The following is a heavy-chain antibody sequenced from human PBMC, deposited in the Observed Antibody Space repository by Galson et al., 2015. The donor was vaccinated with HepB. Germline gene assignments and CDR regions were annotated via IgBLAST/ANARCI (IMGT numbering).Heavy chain of an antibody. Sequence: QSGAEVKKPGASVKVSCKASGYTFTSYAMHWVRQAPGQRLEWMGWINAGNGNTKYSQKFQGRVTITRDTSASTAYMELSSLRSEDTAVYYCARNYYGSGSYYYYYYGMDVWGQGTTVTVSS. V-gene: IGHV1-3*01. CDR2: INAGNGNT. CDR1: GYTFTSYA. D-gene: IGHD3-10*01. CDR3: ARNYYGSGSYYYYYYGMDV. J-gene: IGHJ6*02.